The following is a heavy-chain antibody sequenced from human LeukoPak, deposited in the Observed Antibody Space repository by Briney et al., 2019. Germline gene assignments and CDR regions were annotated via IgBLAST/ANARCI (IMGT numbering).Heavy chain of an antibody. CDR1: GGSISSYY. CDR2: IYYSGST. CDR3: ARAAPWFDP. Sequence: PSETLSLTCTVSGGSISSYYWSWIRQPPGKGLEWIGYIYYSGSTNYNPSLKSRVTISVDTSKNQFSLKLSSVSAADTAVYYCARAAPWFDPWGQGTLVTVSS. J-gene: IGHJ5*02. V-gene: IGHV4-59*01.